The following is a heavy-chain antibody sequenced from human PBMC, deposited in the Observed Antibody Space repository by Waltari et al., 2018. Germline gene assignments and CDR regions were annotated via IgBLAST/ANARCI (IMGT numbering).Heavy chain of an antibody. V-gene: IGHV4-34*01. J-gene: IGHJ4*02. Sequence: QVQLQQWGAGLLKPSETLSLTCAVYGGSFSGYYWSWIRQPPGKGLEWIGEINHSGSTNYNPSLKGRVTISVDTSKTQFSLKLSSVTAADTAVYYCARVGGRWLQQNFDYWGQGTLVTVSS. CDR1: GGSFSGYY. CDR3: ARVGGRWLQQNFDY. CDR2: INHSGST. D-gene: IGHD5-12*01.